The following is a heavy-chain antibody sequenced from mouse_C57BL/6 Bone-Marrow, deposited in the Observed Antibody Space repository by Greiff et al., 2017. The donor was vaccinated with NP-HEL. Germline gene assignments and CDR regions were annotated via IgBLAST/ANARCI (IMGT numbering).Heavy chain of an antibody. CDR2: ISSGGSYT. CDR1: GFTFSSYG. Sequence: EVKLVESGGDLVKPGGSLKLSCAASGFTFSSYGMSWVRQTPDKRLEWVATISSGGSYTYYPDSVKGRFTISRDNAKNTLYLQMSSLKSEDTAMYYCARQRITTVVEGYYYAMDYWGQGTSVTVSS. CDR3: ARQRITTVVEGYYYAMDY. J-gene: IGHJ4*01. D-gene: IGHD1-1*01. V-gene: IGHV5-6*01.